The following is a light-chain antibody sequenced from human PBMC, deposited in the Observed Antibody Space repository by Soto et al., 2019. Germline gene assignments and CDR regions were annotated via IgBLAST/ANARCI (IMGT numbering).Light chain of an antibody. J-gene: IGLJ3*02. CDR1: SSNIGAGYD. CDR2: GNN. Sequence: QSALTQPPSVSGAPGLRVTISCTGSSSNIGAGYDVHWYQQLPGTAPKLLIHGNNNRPSGVPDRFSGSKSGTSASLAITGLQAEDEADYYCQSYDTSLSGVVFGGGTKLTVL. CDR3: QSYDTSLSGVV. V-gene: IGLV1-40*01.